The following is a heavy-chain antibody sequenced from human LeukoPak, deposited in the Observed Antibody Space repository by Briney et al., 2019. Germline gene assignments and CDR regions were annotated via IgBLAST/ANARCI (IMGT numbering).Heavy chain of an antibody. Sequence: SETLSLTCTVSGGSISSYYWSWIRQPPGKGLEWIGYIYYSGSTNYNPSLKSRVTISVDTSKNQFSLKLSSVTTADTAVYYCARDTYSGSYSHFDYWGQGTLVTVSS. D-gene: IGHD1-26*01. J-gene: IGHJ4*02. CDR1: GGSISSYY. CDR3: ARDTYSGSYSHFDY. CDR2: IYYSGST. V-gene: IGHV4-59*01.